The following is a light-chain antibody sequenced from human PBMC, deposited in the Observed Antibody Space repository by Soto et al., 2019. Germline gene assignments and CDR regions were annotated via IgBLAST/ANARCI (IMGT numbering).Light chain of an antibody. J-gene: IGKJ4*01. CDR2: DAS. V-gene: IGKV1-13*02. CDR3: WRYKGFRLT. Sequence: IQLTQSPSSLSASVGDRVTITCRAGQDIGSALAWYQQRPGKAPKLLLYDASNLEAGVPSRFSGSGSGTDFTLPIPSLRPQDFSAYYCWRYKGFRLTGGGETKVHIK. CDR1: QDIGSA.